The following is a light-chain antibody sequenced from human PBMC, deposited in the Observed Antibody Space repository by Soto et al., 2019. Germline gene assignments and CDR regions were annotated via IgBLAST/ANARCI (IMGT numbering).Light chain of an antibody. J-gene: IGKJ1*01. CDR3: QQYGSAPRT. CDR1: QSVSSY. Sequence: EIVLTQSPAPLSLSPGERATLSCRASQSVSSYLAWYQQKPGQAPRLLIYDASNRATGIPARFSGSGSGTDFTLTISSLEPEDVAVYYCQQYGSAPRTLGQGTKVDIK. V-gene: IGKV3-11*01. CDR2: DAS.